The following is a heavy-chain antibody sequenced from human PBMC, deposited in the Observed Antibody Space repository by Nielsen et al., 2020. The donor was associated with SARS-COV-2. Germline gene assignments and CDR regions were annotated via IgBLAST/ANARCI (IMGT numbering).Heavy chain of an antibody. J-gene: IGHJ6*02. V-gene: IGHV3-30*03. CDR2: ISYDGSNK. Sequence: GESLKISCAASGFTFSSYGMHWVRQAPGKGLEWVAVISYDGSNKYYADSVKGRFTISRDNSKNTLYLQMNSLRAEDTAVYYCARDDQGSDPPPGPNGMDVWGQGTTVTVSS. D-gene: IGHD1-26*01. CDR1: GFTFSSYG. CDR3: ARDDQGSDPPPGPNGMDV.